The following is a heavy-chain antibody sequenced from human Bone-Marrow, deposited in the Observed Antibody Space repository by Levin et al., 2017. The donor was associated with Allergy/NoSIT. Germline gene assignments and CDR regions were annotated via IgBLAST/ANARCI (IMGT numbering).Heavy chain of an antibody. Sequence: SETLSLNCVVDGGSLKGYQWTWIRQPPGQGLEFIGEINHSGGPNYNPSLQRRVTMSIDTSKNQISLNLTSVTAADTALSFCAGGRFLQWSLEFFGLDVWGQGTPVIVSS. V-gene: IGHV4-34*01. D-gene: IGHD3-3*01. J-gene: IGHJ6*02. CDR3: AGGRFLQWSLEFFGLDV. CDR1: GGSLKGYQ. CDR2: INHSGGP.